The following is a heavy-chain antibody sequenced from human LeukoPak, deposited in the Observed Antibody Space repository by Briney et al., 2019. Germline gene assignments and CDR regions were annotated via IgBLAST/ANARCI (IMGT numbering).Heavy chain of an antibody. CDR2: SNPNSGGT. D-gene: IGHD3-22*01. J-gene: IGHJ4*02. CDR3: ARDDSRPYYYASSGYVY. CDR1: GYTLTGYY. Sequence: ASLKVSCKASGYTLTGYYMHWVRQAPGQGREWVGRSNPNSGGTNYAQKFQGRVTMTRDTSISTAYMELSRLRSDDTAVYYCARDDSRPYYYASSGYVYWGQGTLVTVSS. V-gene: IGHV1-2*06.